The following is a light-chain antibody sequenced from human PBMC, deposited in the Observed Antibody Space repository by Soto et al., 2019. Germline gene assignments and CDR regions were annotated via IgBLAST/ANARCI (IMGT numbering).Light chain of an antibody. Sequence: DIVMTQTPLSLSVTPGQPASISCKSSRSLLHSDGKTYVYWYLQKAGQPPQLLIYEVSTRHSGVPDRFSGSGSGTDFTLKSSRVEVEDVGVYYCMQSIQIPRTFGQGTKVEIK. J-gene: IGKJ1*01. V-gene: IGKV2D-29*01. CDR1: RSLLHSDGKTY. CDR3: MQSIQIPRT. CDR2: EVS.